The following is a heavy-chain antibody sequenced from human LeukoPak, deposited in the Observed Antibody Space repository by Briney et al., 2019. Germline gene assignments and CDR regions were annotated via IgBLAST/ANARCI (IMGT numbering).Heavy chain of an antibody. CDR3: ASLPYTDYCYYYYMDV. Sequence: PSETLSLTCTVSGGSLSSSSYYWGWLRQPPGTGLEWVGSIYYSGSTYYNPSLKSRVTISVDTSKNQFSLKLSSVTAADTAVYYCASLPYTDYCYYYYMDVWGKGTTVTISS. J-gene: IGHJ6*03. CDR1: GGSLSSSSYY. V-gene: IGHV4-39*01. CDR2: IYYSGST. D-gene: IGHD5-18*01.